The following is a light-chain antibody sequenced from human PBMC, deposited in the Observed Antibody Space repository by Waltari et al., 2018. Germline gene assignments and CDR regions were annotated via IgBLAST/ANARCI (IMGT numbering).Light chain of an antibody. CDR3: QASYTTPYS. V-gene: IGKV1-39*01. CDR1: KNIRSY. CDR2: AAS. J-gene: IGKJ2*03. Sequence: DLQMTQSPSSLSASVGDRVPISCRASKNIRSYFSWYQQKPGIAPKLVIYAASTLQSGVPSRFSGSGSGTNFTLTITSLQAEDFATYFCQASYTTPYSFGQGTKVEIK.